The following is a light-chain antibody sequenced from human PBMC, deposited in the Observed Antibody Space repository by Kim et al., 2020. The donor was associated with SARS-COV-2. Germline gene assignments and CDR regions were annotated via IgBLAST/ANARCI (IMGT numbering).Light chain of an antibody. CDR3: QSADSSGTLVV. Sequence: STGQTARITCSGDALPKQYAYWYQQKPGQAPVLVIYKDSERPSGIPERFSGSSSGTTVTLTISGVQAEDEADYYCQSADSSGTLVVFGGGTQLTVL. CDR2: KDS. J-gene: IGLJ2*01. CDR1: ALPKQY. V-gene: IGLV3-25*03.